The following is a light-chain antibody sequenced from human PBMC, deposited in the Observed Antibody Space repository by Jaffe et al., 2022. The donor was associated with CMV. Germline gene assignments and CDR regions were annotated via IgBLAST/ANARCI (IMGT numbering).Light chain of an antibody. CDR1: QSVGSN. Sequence: EILLTQSPGTLSVSPGEFATLSCRASQSVGSNLAWYQQKPGQAPRLLIYGASTGATGVPARFSGSGSGTEFTLSISSLQSEDFAIYYCQQYNNWPRTFGQGTKVEI. V-gene: IGKV3-15*01. CDR2: GAS. CDR3: QQYNNWPRT. J-gene: IGKJ1*01.